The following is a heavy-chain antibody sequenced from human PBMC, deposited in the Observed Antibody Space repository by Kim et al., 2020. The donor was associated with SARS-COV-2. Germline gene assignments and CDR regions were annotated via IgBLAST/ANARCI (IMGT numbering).Heavy chain of an antibody. Sequence: SETLSLTCTVSGASIRNSFWSWIRQSPGKGLEWIGYMSHTGSGNYSPSLKSRATISVDASKSQFSLKLRSVTAADSAIYFCARDRSGSYFTFENWGLGTLVTVSS. CDR3: ARDRSGSYFTFEN. V-gene: IGHV4-59*13. CDR2: MSHTGSG. CDR1: GASIRNSF. D-gene: IGHD3-10*01. J-gene: IGHJ4*02.